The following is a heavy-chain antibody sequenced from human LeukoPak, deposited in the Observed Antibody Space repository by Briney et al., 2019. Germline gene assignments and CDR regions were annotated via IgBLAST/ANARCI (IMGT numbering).Heavy chain of an antibody. CDR1: GFTFSSYA. CDR2: ISGSGGST. J-gene: IGHJ4*02. D-gene: IGHD2-15*01. V-gene: IGHV3-23*01. Sequence: GGSLRLSCAASGFTFSSYAMSWVRQAPGKGLEWVSAISGSGGSTYYADSVKGRFTISRDNSKNTLYLQMNSLRAEDTAVYCCAKSRRVVVAASQFDYWGQGTLVTVPS. CDR3: AKSRRVVVAASQFDY.